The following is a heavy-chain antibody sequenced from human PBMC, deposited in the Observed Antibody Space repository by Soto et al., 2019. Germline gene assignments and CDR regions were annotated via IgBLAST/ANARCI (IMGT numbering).Heavy chain of an antibody. Sequence: SETLSLTCIVSGGSISSSNYYWGWIRQPPGKGLEWIGTTYYSGSTYYNPSLKSRVTISVDTSKNQFSLKLTSVTAADTAVYYCARQHNSGGYGHEFYYYGMDVWGQGITVAVSS. CDR1: GGSISSSNYY. CDR3: ARQHNSGGYGHEFYYYGMDV. D-gene: IGHD6-19*01. V-gene: IGHV4-39*01. CDR2: TYYSGST. J-gene: IGHJ6*02.